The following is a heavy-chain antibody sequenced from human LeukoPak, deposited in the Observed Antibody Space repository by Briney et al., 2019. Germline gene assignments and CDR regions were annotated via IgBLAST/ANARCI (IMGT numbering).Heavy chain of an antibody. CDR3: ARPSYGDYDPYDY. CDR2: INPKSGGK. CDR1: GYTFTGYY. Sequence: GASVKVSCKASGYTFTGYYMHWVRQAPGQGLEWMGWINPKSGGKNYAQKFQGRVTMTRDTSISTAYMELSRLRSDDTAVYYCARPSYGDYDPYDYWGQGTLVTVSS. V-gene: IGHV1-2*02. J-gene: IGHJ4*02. D-gene: IGHD4-17*01.